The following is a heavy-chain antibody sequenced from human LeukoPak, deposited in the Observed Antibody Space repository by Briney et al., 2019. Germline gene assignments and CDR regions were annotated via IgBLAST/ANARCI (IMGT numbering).Heavy chain of an antibody. V-gene: IGHV3-7*01. CDR1: GFTFRSYW. J-gene: IGHJ4*02. CDR3: AKDNGAGSSSWYDY. D-gene: IGHD6-13*01. Sequence: GGPLRLSCAASGFTFRSYWMSWVRQAPGKGLEWVANINQDGSEKYYVDSVKGRFTISRDNAKNSLYLQMNSLRAEDTAVYYCAKDNGAGSSSWYDYWGQGTLVTVSS. CDR2: INQDGSEK.